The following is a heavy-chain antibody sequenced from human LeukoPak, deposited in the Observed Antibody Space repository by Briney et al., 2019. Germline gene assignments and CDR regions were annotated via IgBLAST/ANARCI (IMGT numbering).Heavy chain of an antibody. CDR2: IYTSGST. Sequence: SETLSLTCTVSGGSISSGSYYWSWIRQPAGKGLEWIGRIYTSGSTNYNPSLKSRVTISVDTSKNQFSLKLSSVTAADTAVYYCARGPQVLGSDYWGQGTLVTVSS. CDR3: ARGPQVLGSDY. V-gene: IGHV4-61*02. J-gene: IGHJ4*02. CDR1: GGSISSGSYY.